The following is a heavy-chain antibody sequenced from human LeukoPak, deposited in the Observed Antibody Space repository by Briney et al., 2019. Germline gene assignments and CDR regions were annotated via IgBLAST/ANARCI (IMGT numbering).Heavy chain of an antibody. CDR2: ISDSGSST. CDR3: AKDWGR. Sequence: GGSLRLYCAASGFTFSSYAMSWVPQAPGKGLEWGSAISDSGSSTYYADAVKGRFTTSRANSKNTLYPQMNSLRAEDTAVYYCAKDWGRGGQGTLVTVSS. D-gene: IGHD3-16*01. V-gene: IGHV3-23*01. J-gene: IGHJ4*02. CDR1: GFTFSSYA.